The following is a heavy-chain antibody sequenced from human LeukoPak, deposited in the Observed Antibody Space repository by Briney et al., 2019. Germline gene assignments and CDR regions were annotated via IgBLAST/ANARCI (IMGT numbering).Heavy chain of an antibody. CDR3: ARAYDSSGYYPDLFDY. V-gene: IGHV1-18*01. CDR1: GYTFTSYG. D-gene: IGHD3-22*01. CDR2: ISAYNGNT. J-gene: IGHJ4*02. Sequence: ASVKVSCKASGYTFTSYGISWVRQAPGQGLEWMGWISAYNGNTNYAQKLQGRVTMTTDTSTSTAYMELRSLRSDDTAVYYCARAYDSSGYYPDLFDYWGQGTLVTVSS.